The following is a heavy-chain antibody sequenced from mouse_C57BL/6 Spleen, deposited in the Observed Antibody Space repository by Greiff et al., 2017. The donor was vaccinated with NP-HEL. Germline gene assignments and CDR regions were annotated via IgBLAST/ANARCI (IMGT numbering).Heavy chain of an antibody. V-gene: IGHV1-54*01. CDR2: INPGSGGT. Sequence: QVQLKQSGAELVRPGTSVKVSCKASGYAFTNYLIEWVKQRPGQGLEWIGVINPGSGGTNYTEKFKGKATLTADKSSSTAYMQLSSLTSEDSAVYCCARRLRYKGYWSQGTTRTVSS. CDR3: ARRLRYKGY. D-gene: IGHD1-1*01. CDR1: GYAFTNYL. J-gene: IGHJ2*01.